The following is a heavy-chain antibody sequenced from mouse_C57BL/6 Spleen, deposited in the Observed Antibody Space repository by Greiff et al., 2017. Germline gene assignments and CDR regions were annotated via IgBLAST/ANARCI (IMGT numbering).Heavy chain of an antibody. V-gene: IGHV1-50*01. D-gene: IGHD2-3*01. CDR2: IDPSDSYT. CDR1: GYTFTSYW. Sequence: QVQLQQPGAELVKPGASVKLSCKASGYTFTSYWMQWVKQRPGQGLEWIGEIDPSDSYTNYNQKFKGKATLTVDTSSSTAYMQLSSLTSEDSAVYYCARGGGWYFDYWGQGTTLTGSS. CDR3: ARGGGWYFDY. J-gene: IGHJ2*01.